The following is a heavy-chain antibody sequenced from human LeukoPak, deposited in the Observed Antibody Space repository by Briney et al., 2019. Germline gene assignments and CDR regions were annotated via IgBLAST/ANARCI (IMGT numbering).Heavy chain of an antibody. CDR2: ISYDGSNK. V-gene: IGHV3-30*04. CDR1: GFTFSSYA. D-gene: IGHD3-3*01. CDR3: ARGGNTIFGVVIIAHFDY. Sequence: GGSLRLSCAASGFTFSSYAMHWVRQAPGKGLEWVAVISYDGSNKYYADSVKGRFTISRDNSKNTLYLQMNSLRAEDTAVYYCARGGNTIFGVVIIAHFDYWGQGTLVTVSS. J-gene: IGHJ4*02.